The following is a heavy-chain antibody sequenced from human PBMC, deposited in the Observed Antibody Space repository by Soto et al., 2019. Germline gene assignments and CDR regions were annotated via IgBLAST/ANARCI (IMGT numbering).Heavy chain of an antibody. Sequence: QVPLQESGPRLVRPSGTLSLTCTVSSGSISTANWWSWVRQPPGRGLEWIGEIYHSGSTNYNLSLKSWVNSSVYKSRKEFTLRLSFVTAADTAMYYLARRGGGVVLTATTRFDYWGQGTLVTVSS. V-gene: IGHV4-4*02. J-gene: IGHJ4*02. D-gene: IGHD2-21*02. CDR3: ARRGGGVVLTATTRFDY. CDR2: IYHSGST. CDR1: SGSISTANW.